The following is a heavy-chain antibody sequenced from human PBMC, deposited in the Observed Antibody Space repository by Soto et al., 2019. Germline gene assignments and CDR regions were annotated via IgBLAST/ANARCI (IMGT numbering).Heavy chain of an antibody. V-gene: IGHV4-34*01. CDR2: INHSGTI. D-gene: IGHD2-21*02. CDR3: FRSDRTGVTSYSLDV. CDR1: GGSLGGDS. Sequence: SETLSLTCAVYGGSLGGDSWTWIRQAPGKGLEWIGEINHSGTINFDPSLRSRLTISLDTSKKEFSLKLSSVTDADTATYYCFRSDRTGVTSYSLDVWGQGTTVTVSS. J-gene: IGHJ6*02.